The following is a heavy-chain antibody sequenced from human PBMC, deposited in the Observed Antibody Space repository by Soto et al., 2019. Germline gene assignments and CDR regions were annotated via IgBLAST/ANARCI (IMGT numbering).Heavy chain of an antibody. V-gene: IGHV4-31*03. J-gene: IGHJ4*02. CDR1: GGSVSSGGYY. Sequence: SETLSLTCTVSGGSVSSGGYYCSWIRQHPGTGLEWIGYIYYSVTTYFNPSLKSRASISLDTSKNEFSLKLTSVTAADTAVYYCARRALPQCINGVCYKDGFWDYWGQGAPVTVSS. D-gene: IGHD2-8*01. CDR3: ARRALPQCINGVCYKDGFWDY. CDR2: IYYSVTT.